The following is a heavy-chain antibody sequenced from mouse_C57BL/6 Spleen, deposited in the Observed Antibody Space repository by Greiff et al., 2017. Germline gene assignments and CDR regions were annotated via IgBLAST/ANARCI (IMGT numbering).Heavy chain of an antibody. D-gene: IGHD3-1*01. V-gene: IGHV1-42*01. CDR2: INPSTGGT. J-gene: IGHJ4*01. Sequence: EVQLQQSGPELVKPGASVKISCKASGYSFTGYYMNWVKQSPEKSLEWIGEINPSTGGTTYNQKFKAKATLTVDKSTSTAYMQLKSLTSEDSAVYYCAKRAVYAMDYWGQGTSVTVSS. CDR3: AKRAVYAMDY. CDR1: GYSFTGYY.